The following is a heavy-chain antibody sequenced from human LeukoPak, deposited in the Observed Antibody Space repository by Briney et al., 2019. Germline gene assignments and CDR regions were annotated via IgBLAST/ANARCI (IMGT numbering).Heavy chain of an antibody. Sequence: SETLSLTCAVYGGSFSGYYWSWIRQPPGKGLEWIGEINHSGSTHYNPSLKSRVTISVDTSKNQFSLKLSSLTAADAAVYYFPTSYGDYAHGYWGQGTLVTVSS. CDR2: INHSGST. CDR3: PTSYGDYAHGY. CDR1: GGSFSGYY. V-gene: IGHV4-34*01. J-gene: IGHJ4*02. D-gene: IGHD4-17*01.